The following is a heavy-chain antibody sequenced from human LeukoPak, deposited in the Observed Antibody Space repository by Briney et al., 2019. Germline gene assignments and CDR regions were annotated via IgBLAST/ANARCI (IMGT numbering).Heavy chain of an antibody. V-gene: IGHV4-34*01. CDR1: GFTFDDYG. Sequence: GSLRLSCAASGFTFDDYGMSWVRQPPGKGLEWIGEINHSGSTNYNPSLKSRVTISVVTSKNQFSLKLSSATAADTAVYYCARGRDYYDSSGYLGDYWGQGTLVTVSS. CDR3: ARGRDYYDSSGYLGDY. D-gene: IGHD3-22*01. J-gene: IGHJ4*02. CDR2: INHSGST.